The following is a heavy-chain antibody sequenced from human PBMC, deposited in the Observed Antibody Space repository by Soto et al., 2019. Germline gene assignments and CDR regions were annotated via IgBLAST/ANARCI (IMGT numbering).Heavy chain of an antibody. Sequence: ASVKVSCKASGYTFTGYYMHWVRQAPGQGLEWMGWINPNSGGTNYAQKFQGWVTMTRDTPISTAYMELSRLRSDDTFVYYCSGSMNIDFDYWGQGTLVTVSS. CDR3: SGSMNIDFDY. CDR2: INPNSGGT. V-gene: IGHV1-2*04. CDR1: GYTFTGYY. J-gene: IGHJ4*02.